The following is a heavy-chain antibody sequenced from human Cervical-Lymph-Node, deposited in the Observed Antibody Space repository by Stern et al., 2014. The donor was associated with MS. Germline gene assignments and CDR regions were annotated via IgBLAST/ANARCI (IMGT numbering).Heavy chain of an antibody. J-gene: IGHJ4*02. CDR1: GYTFTNYD. CDR2: ISAYNGNT. D-gene: IGHD1-7*01. Sequence: QVQLMQSGAEVKKPGASVKVSCKASGYTFTNYDVAWVRQAPGQGLEWMGWISAYNGNTNYIEKFQGRVTLTTDTSTSTVYMEMTSLRSDDTAVYFCAREEAGTFWHRRLLFDYWGQGTLVTVSS. CDR3: AREEAGTFWHRRLLFDY. V-gene: IGHV1-18*01.